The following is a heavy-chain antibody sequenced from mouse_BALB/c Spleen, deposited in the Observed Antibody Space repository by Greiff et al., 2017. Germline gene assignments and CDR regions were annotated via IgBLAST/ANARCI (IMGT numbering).Heavy chain of an antibody. J-gene: IGHJ1*01. D-gene: IGHD1-1*01. Sequence: VQLQQSGPGLVKPSQSLSLTCTVTGYSITSDYAWNWIRQFPGNKLEWMGYISYSGSTSYNPSLKSRISITRDTSKNQFFLQLNSVTTEDTATYYCACVYYYGSSYWYFDVWGAGTTVTVSS. V-gene: IGHV3-2*02. CDR2: ISYSGST. CDR3: ACVYYYGSSYWYFDV. CDR1: GYSITSDYA.